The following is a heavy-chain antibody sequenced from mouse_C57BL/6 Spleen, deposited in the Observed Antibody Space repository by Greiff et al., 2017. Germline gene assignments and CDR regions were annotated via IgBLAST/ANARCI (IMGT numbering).Heavy chain of an antibody. V-gene: IGHV1-53*01. CDR1: GYTFTSYW. CDR2: INPSNGGT. J-gene: IGHJ3*01. D-gene: IGHD2-4*01. CDR3: ARFGYDYDAWFAY. Sequence: VQLQQPGTELVKPGASVKLSCKASGYTFTSYWMHWVKQRPGQGLEWIGNINPSNGGTNYNEKFKSKATLTVDKSSSTAYMQLSSLTSEDSAVYYCARFGYDYDAWFAYWGQGTLVTVSA.